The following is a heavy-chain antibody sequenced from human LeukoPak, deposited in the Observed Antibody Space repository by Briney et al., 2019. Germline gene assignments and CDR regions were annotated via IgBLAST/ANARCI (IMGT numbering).Heavy chain of an antibody. CDR1: GYTFTSYA. D-gene: IGHD3-22*01. Sequence: SVKVSCKASGYTFTSYAISWVRQAPGQGLEWMGRIIPILGIANYAQKFQGRVTITADKSTSTAYMELSSLRSEDTAVYYCASTYYYDSSGYYYARYWGQGTLVTVSS. CDR2: IIPILGIA. CDR3: ASTYYYDSSGYYYARY. V-gene: IGHV1-69*04. J-gene: IGHJ4*02.